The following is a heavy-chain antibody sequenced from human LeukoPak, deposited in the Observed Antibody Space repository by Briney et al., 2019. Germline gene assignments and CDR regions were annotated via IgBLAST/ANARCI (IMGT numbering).Heavy chain of an antibody. CDR3: ARGPRVDWNYGRTDDY. D-gene: IGHD1-7*01. CDR1: GYTFTSYG. J-gene: IGHJ4*02. CDR2: ISAYNGNT. Sequence: ASVKVSCKASGYTFTSYGISWVRQAPGQGLEWMGWISAYNGNTNYAQKLQGRVTMTTDTSTSTAYMELRSLRSDDTAVYYCARGPRVDWNYGRTDDYWGQGTLVTVSS. V-gene: IGHV1-18*01.